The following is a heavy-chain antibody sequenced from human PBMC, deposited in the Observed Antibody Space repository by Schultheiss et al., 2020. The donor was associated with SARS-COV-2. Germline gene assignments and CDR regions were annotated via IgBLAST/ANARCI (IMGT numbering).Heavy chain of an antibody. CDR3: ARGAYCSSTSCYIYYYYGMDV. V-gene: IGHV4-34*01. CDR2: IYHSGST. CDR1: VNSISSYY. D-gene: IGHD2-2*02. J-gene: IGHJ6*02. Sequence: SETLSLTCTVSVNSISSYYWSWIRQPPGKGLECIGEIYHSGSTNYNPSLKSRVTISVDTSKNQFSLKLSSVTAADTAVYYCARGAYCSSTSCYIYYYYGMDVWGQGTTVTVSS.